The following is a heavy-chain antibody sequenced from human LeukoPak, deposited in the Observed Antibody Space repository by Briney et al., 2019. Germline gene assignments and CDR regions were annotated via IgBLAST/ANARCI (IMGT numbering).Heavy chain of an antibody. CDR2: IYNSGST. CDR3: ARYSSSSTFFDY. CDR1: GGSISRGSYY. Sequence: SQTLSLTCSVSGGSISRGSYYWNWIRQPAGKGLEWMGRIYNSGSTNYNPSLKSRVTISTDMSKNQFSLKLSSVTAADTAVYYCARYSSSSTFFDYWGQGILVTVSS. D-gene: IGHD6-6*01. J-gene: IGHJ4*02. V-gene: IGHV4-61*02.